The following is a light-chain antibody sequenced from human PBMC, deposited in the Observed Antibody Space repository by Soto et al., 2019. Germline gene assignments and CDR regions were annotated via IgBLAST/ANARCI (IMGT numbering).Light chain of an antibody. Sequence: IEMTKTPSSLSASVGDRVTITCRASQNIATYLNWYQQKPGKAPKLLIYAASSLQSGVPSGFSGSGSGTDFTLTISSLQPEDFATYYCQQGYNAPLTFGGGTKVDIK. V-gene: IGKV1-39*01. CDR3: QQGYNAPLT. CDR2: AAS. CDR1: QNIATY. J-gene: IGKJ4*01.